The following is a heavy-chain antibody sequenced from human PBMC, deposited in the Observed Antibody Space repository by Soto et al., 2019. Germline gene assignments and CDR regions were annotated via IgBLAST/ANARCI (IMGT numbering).Heavy chain of an antibody. CDR3: AKVRAKWFGELRYYYGMDV. CDR2: ISYDGSNK. CDR1: GFTFSSYG. Sequence: GGSLRLSCAASGFTFSSYGMHWVRQAPGKGLEWVAVISYDGSNKYYADSVKGRFTISRDNSKNTLYLQMNSLRAEDTAVYYCAKVRAKWFGELRYYYGMDVWGQGTTVTVSS. J-gene: IGHJ6*02. V-gene: IGHV3-30*18. D-gene: IGHD3-10*01.